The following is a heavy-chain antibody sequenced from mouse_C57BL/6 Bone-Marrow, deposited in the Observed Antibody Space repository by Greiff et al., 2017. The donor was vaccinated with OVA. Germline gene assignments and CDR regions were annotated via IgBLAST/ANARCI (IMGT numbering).Heavy chain of an antibody. D-gene: IGHD1-1*01. CDR1: GFNIKDDY. Sequence: QVHVKQSGAELVRPGASVKLSCTASGFNIKDDYMHWVKQRPGQGLEWIGRIHPSDSDTNYNQKFKGKATLTVDKSSSTAYMQLSSLTSEDSAVYYCAIGGSSSFYYAMDYWGQGTSVTVAS. V-gene: IGHV1-74*01. J-gene: IGHJ4*01. CDR2: IHPSDSDT. CDR3: AIGGSSSFYYAMDY.